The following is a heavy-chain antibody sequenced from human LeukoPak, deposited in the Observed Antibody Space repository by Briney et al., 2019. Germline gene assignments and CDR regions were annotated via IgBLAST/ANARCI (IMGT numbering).Heavy chain of an antibody. V-gene: IGHV3-23*01. CDR1: GFTFSSYA. CDR2: VISSGGST. J-gene: IGHJ4*02. CDR3: ARDRRCSGGSCYYFDY. Sequence: PGGSLRLSCAASGFTFSSYAMSWVRQAPGKGLEWVSAVISSGGSTYYADSVKGRFTISRDNSKNTLYLQMKSLRAEDTAVYYCARDRRCSGGSCYYFDYWGQGTLVIVSS. D-gene: IGHD2-15*01.